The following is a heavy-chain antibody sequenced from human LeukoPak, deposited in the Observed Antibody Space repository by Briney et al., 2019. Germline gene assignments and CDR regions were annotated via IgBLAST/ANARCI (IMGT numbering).Heavy chain of an antibody. CDR2: IRSKAYGGTT. Sequence: PGGSVRQSCTASGVTVGAYAKRWSRQAPGQGRVGEGFIRSKAYGGTTEYAASVKGRFTISRDDSKSIAYLQMNSMKNENTAVYYCARDASYYYDSSGADYFDNWGQGTLVTGSS. V-gene: IGHV3-49*03. D-gene: IGHD3-22*01. CDR1: GVTVGAYA. CDR3: ARDASYYYDSSGADYFDN. J-gene: IGHJ4*02.